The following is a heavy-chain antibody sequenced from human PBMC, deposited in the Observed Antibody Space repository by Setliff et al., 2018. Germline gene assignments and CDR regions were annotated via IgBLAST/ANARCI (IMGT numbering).Heavy chain of an antibody. D-gene: IGHD3-3*01. CDR3: ARDRYYNSWSGTSITAPHDALDI. V-gene: IGHV1-69*05. Sequence: SVKVSCKASGATFSSYGISWVRQAPGQGLEWMGGTIPMFGTTEYAQKFQGRLTIITDESTNTAFMQLSSLRSDDTAVYYCARDRYYNSWSGTSITAPHDALDIWGQGTMVTVSS. CDR2: TIPMFGTT. CDR1: GATFSSYG. J-gene: IGHJ3*02.